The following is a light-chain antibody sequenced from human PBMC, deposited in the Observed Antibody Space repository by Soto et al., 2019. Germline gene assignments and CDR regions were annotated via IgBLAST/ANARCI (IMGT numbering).Light chain of an antibody. CDR3: QQYGNSPIT. CDR2: GTS. V-gene: IGKV3-20*01. J-gene: IGKJ5*01. CDR1: QSIVGNY. Sequence: PGERGTLSCRASQSIVGNYLAWYQQKPGQAPRLLIYGTSSRATGIPDRFSGSGSGTDFTLTISRLEPEDFAVYYCQQYGNSPITFGQGTRLEIK.